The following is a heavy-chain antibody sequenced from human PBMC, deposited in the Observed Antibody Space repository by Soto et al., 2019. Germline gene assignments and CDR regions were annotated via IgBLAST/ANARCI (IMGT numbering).Heavy chain of an antibody. Sequence: QVQLQESGPGLVKPSQTLSLPCSVSGGSITSGGSYLNWIRQHPGKGLEWIGYIYYGGITYYNPSLKSRISISVDTSKNQFSLKLSSATAADTAMYYWARGRWVLGIIGFNWLDPWGQGTLVTVPP. CDR3: ARGRWVLGIIGFNWLDP. CDR2: IYYGGIT. V-gene: IGHV4-31*03. D-gene: IGHD3-10*01. J-gene: IGHJ5*02. CDR1: GGSITSGGSY.